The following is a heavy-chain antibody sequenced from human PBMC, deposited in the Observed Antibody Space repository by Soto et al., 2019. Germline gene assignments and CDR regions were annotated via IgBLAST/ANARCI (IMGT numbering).Heavy chain of an antibody. CDR2: IYYSGST. J-gene: IGHJ6*02. D-gene: IGHD3-3*01. Sequence: SETLSLTCTVSGGSISSYYWSWIRQPPGKGLEWIGYIYYSGSTNYNPSLKSRVTISVDTSKNQFSLKLSSVTAADTAVYYCAVLTYYDFWSGPAPTIYCGMDVWGQGTTVTVSS. CDR1: GGSISSYY. CDR3: AVLTYYDFWSGPAPTIYCGMDV. V-gene: IGHV4-59*01.